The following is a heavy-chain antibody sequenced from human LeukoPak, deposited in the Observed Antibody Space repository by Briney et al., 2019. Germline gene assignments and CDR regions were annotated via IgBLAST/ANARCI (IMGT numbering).Heavy chain of an antibody. V-gene: IGHV3-13*04. CDR3: ARLGWFGELKYGMDV. CDR2: IGTAGDT. D-gene: IGHD3-10*01. Sequence: GGSLRLSCAASGFTFSSYDMHWVRQATGKGLEWVSAIGTAGDTYYPDSLKGRFTISRENAKNSLYLEMNSLRAGDTAVYYCARLGWFGELKYGMDVWGQGTTVTVSS. CDR1: GFTFSSYD. J-gene: IGHJ6*02.